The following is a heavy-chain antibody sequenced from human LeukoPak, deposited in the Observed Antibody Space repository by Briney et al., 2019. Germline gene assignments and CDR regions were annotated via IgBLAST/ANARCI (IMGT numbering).Heavy chain of an antibody. CDR3: AADLTMVRGVIKGPVDY. Sequence: SVKVSCKASGFTFTSSAVQWVRRARGQRLDWIGWVAVGSGNTIYAQKFQERVTITRDMSTSTAYMELSSLRSEDTAVYYCAADLTMVRGVIKGPVDYWGQGTLVTVSS. CDR1: GFTFTSSA. D-gene: IGHD3-10*01. J-gene: IGHJ4*02. V-gene: IGHV1-58*01. CDR2: VAVGSGNT.